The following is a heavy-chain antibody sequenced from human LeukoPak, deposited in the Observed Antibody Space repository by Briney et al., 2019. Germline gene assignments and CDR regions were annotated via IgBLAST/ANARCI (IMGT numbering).Heavy chain of an antibody. J-gene: IGHJ4*02. V-gene: IGHV1-2*02. CDR1: GYTFTSYY. CDR3: ARDPWYSSGPVY. Sequence: ASVKVSCKASGYTFTSYYIHLVRQAPGQGFEWMGWINPNSGGTNYAQKFQGRVTMTRDTSISTAYMELSRLRSDDTAVYYCARDPWYSSGPVYWGQGTLVTVSS. D-gene: IGHD6-19*01. CDR2: INPNSGGT.